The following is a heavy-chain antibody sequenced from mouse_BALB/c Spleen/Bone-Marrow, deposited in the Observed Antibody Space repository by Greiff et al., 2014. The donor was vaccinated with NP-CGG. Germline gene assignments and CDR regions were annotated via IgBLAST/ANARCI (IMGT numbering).Heavy chain of an antibody. Sequence: DVMLVESGGGLVQPGGSRKLSCAASGFTFSSFGMHWVRQAPEKGLEWVAYISYGSSTVYYADTVKGRFTISRDNLKNTLFMKIVILRFEDTDMYYCARSGAYYMYEDVAWFAYWGQGTLVTVSA. V-gene: IGHV5-17*02. D-gene: IGHD2-14*01. J-gene: IGHJ3*01. CDR3: ARSGAYYMYEDVAWFAY. CDR2: ISYGSSTV. CDR1: GFTFSSFG.